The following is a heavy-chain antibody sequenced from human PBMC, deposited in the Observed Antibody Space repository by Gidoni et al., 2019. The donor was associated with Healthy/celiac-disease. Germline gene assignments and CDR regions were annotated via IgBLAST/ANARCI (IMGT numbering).Heavy chain of an antibody. D-gene: IGHD3-10*01. CDR2: IYYSGST. CDR1: GGPISSGGYY. V-gene: IGHV4-31*03. Sequence: QVQLQESGPGLVKPSQTLSLTCTVSGGPISSGGYYWSWIRQHPGKGLEWIGYIYYSGSTYYNPSLKSRVTISVDTSKNQFSLKLSSVTAADTAVYYCARDRWFGEFNWFDPWGQGTLVTVSS. J-gene: IGHJ5*02. CDR3: ARDRWFGEFNWFDP.